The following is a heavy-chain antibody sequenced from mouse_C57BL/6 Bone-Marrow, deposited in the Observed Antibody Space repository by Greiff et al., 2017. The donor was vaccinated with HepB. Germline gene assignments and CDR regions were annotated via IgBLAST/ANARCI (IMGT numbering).Heavy chain of an antibody. CDR2: IRSKSNNYAT. CDR1: GFSFNTYA. V-gene: IGHV10-1*01. CDR3: VRHKTGGYWYFDV. J-gene: IGHJ1*03. Sequence: EVHLVESGGGLVQPKGSLKLSCAASGFSFNTYAMNWVRQAPGKGLEWVARIRSKSNNYATYYADSVKDRFTISRDDSESMLYLQMNNLKTEDTAMYYCVRHKTGGYWYFDVWGTGTTVTVSS.